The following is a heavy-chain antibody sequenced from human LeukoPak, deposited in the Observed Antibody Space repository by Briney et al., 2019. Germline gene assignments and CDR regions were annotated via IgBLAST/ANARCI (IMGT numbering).Heavy chain of an antibody. V-gene: IGHV4-59*01. J-gene: IGHJ4*02. CDR3: AREDGYNYLDY. CDR1: GGSISSYY. D-gene: IGHD5-24*01. Sequence: SQTLSLTCTVSGGSISSYYWSWIRQPPGKGLEWMGYIYYSGSTNYNPSLKSRVTISVDTSKNQFSLKLSPVTAADTAVYYCAREDGYNYLDYWGQGTLVTVSS. CDR2: IYYSGST.